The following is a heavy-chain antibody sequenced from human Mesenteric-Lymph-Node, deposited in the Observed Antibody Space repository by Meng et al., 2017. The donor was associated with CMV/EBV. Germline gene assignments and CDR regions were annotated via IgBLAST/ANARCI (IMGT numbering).Heavy chain of an antibody. CDR2: IYYSGST. CDR3: ARTSYSNCNYYAMDV. Sequence: SETLSPTCSVPGGSISGYFWSWIRQPPGKGLEWIGYIYYSGSTNYNPSLKSRVTISVDTTMNQFSLKLSSMTAADTAVYYCARTSYSNCNYYAMDVWGQGTTVTVSS. D-gene: IGHD4-11*01. J-gene: IGHJ6*02. V-gene: IGHV4-59*01. CDR1: GGSISGYF.